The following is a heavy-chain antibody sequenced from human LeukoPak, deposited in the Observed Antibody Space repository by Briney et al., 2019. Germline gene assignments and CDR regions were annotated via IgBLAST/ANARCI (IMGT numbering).Heavy chain of an antibody. J-gene: IGHJ4*02. Sequence: PSETLSLTCAVYGGSFSGYYWSWIRQPPGKGLEWIGEINHSGSTNYNPSLKSRVTISVDTSKNQFSLKLSSVTAADTAVYYCARGYLAGYSSRWYGGAYDYWGQGTLVTVSS. V-gene: IGHV4-34*01. CDR3: ARGYLAGYSSRWYGGAYDY. CDR2: INHSGST. CDR1: GGSFSGYY. D-gene: IGHD6-13*01.